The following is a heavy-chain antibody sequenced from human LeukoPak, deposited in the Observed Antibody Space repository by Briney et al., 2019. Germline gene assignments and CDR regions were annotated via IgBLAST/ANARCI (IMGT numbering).Heavy chain of an antibody. CDR3: VRSDYYDSSGYQYYFDY. CDR2: IYASGSA. CDR1: SGSISSNY. V-gene: IGHV4-4*07. Sequence: PSETLSLTCTVSSGSISSNYWSWIRQPAGKGLEWIGRIYASGSANYNPSLRSRVTMSIDTSKNQFSLKLSSVTAADTAVYYCVRSDYYDSSGYQYYFDYWGQGTLVTVSS. D-gene: IGHD3-22*01. J-gene: IGHJ4*02.